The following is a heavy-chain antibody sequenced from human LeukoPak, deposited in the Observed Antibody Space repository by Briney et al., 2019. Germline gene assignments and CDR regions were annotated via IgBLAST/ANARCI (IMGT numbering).Heavy chain of an antibody. D-gene: IGHD4-17*01. Sequence: GGSLRLSCAASGFTFNNYAMSWVRQVPGKGLEWVSSIGDSGSSTYYADSVKGRFIISRDNSKNTLYLQMSSLRVEDTAIYYCARRPYAGAFDIWGQGTMVTVSS. CDR2: IGDSGSST. CDR1: GFTFNNYA. CDR3: ARRPYAGAFDI. J-gene: IGHJ3*02. V-gene: IGHV3-23*01.